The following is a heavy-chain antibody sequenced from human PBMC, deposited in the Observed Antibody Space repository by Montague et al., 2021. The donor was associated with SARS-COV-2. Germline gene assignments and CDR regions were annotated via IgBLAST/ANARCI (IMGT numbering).Heavy chain of an antibody. CDR1: GGSISSGSYY. D-gene: IGHD1-20*01. CDR2: IYTSGST. J-gene: IGHJ3*02. Sequence: TLSLTCTVSGGSISSGSYYWSWIRQPAGKGLEWIGRIYTSGSTNYXXXLKSRVTISVDTSKNQFSLKLSSVTAADTAVYYCAREGVIGKYNWEYLFPHALVAFDIWGQGTMVTVSS. CDR3: AREGVIGKYNWEYLFPHALVAFDI. V-gene: IGHV4-61*02.